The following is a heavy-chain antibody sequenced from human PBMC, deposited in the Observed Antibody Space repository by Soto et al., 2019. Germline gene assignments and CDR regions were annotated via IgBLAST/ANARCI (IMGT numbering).Heavy chain of an antibody. CDR2: INPNSGGT. V-gene: IGHV1-2*04. CDR1: GYTFTGYY. J-gene: IGHJ4*02. D-gene: IGHD3-9*01. Sequence: PSVKVSCKASGYTFTGYYMHWVRQSPGQGLEWMGWINPNSGGTNYAQKFQGWVTMTRDTSTSTAYMELSRLRSDDTAVYYCGRADYDILPRYHSSFDYWSQGTLVTVSS. CDR3: GRADYDILPRYHSSFDY.